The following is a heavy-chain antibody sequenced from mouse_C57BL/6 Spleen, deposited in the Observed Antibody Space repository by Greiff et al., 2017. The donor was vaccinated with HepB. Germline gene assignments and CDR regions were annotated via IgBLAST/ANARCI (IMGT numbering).Heavy chain of an antibody. V-gene: IGHV3-6*01. Sequence: ESGPGLVKPSQSLSLTCSVTGYSITSGYYWNWNRQFPGNKLEWMGYISYDGSNNYNPSLKNRISIPRDTSKNQFFLKLHSVTTEDTATYYCARAYDGYYLAWFAYWGQGTLVTVSA. CDR2: ISYDGSN. CDR1: GYSITSGYY. CDR3: ARAYDGYYLAWFAY. D-gene: IGHD2-3*01. J-gene: IGHJ3*01.